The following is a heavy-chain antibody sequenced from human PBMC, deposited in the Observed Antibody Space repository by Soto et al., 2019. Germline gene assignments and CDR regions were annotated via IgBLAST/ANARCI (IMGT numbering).Heavy chain of an antibody. CDR1: GFTFDDHA. D-gene: IGHD3-22*01. CDR2: MSWNSGAI. CDR3: VKDIDYEFSGYDALDL. V-gene: IGHV3-9*01. J-gene: IGHJ3*01. Sequence: EEQLVESGGGLVEPGRSLKLSCAASGFTFDDHAMHWVRQAPGKGLEWVSAMSWNSGAIVYADYVRGRFTISRDNAKNSLYLQMDSLRVEDTALYYCVKDIDYEFSGYDALDLWGQGKVVTVSS.